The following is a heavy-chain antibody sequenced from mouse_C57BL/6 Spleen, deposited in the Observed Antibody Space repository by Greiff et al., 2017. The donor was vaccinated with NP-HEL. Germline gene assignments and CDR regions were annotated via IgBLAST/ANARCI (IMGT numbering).Heavy chain of an antibody. D-gene: IGHD2-2*01. CDR1: GFTFSSYT. J-gene: IGHJ3*01. CDR2: ISGGGGNT. V-gene: IGHV5-9*01. Sequence: DVMLVESGGGLVKPGGSLKLSCAASGFTFSSYTMSWVRQTPEKRLEWVATISGGGGNTYYPDSVKGRFTISRDNAKNTLYLQMSSLRSEDTALYYCAREGDGYDGAWFAYWGQGTLVTVSA. CDR3: AREGDGYDGAWFAY.